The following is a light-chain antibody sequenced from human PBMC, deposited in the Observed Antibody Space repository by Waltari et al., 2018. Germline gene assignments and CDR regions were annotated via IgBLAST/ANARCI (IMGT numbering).Light chain of an antibody. J-gene: IGKJ4*01. Sequence: EIVMTQSPATLSVSPGDRATLSCRASQSVTSNLAWYQQKPGQAPTLLIYGASTRATGIPARFSGSGSGTEFTLTISSLQTEDFAVYHCQQYNKWPLTFGGGTKVEI. V-gene: IGKV3-15*01. CDR2: GAS. CDR1: QSVTSN. CDR3: QQYNKWPLT.